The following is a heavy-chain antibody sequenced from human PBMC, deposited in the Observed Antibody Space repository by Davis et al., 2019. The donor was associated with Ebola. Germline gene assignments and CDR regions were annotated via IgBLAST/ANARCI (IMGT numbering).Heavy chain of an antibody. V-gene: IGHV3-7*01. D-gene: IGHD1-1*01. CDR2: IKQDGSDK. CDR1: GFTFDDYG. Sequence: PGGSLRLSCAASGFTFDDYGMSWVRQAPGKGLEWVANIKQDGSDKYYVDSVKGRFTISRDNAKNSLYLQMNSLRAEDTAVFYCAIDSRSTTSGAYWGQGTLVTVSS. J-gene: IGHJ4*02. CDR3: AIDSRSTTSGAY.